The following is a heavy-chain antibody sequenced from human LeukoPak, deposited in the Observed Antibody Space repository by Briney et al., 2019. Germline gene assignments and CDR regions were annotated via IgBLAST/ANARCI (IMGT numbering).Heavy chain of an antibody. J-gene: IGHJ5*02. CDR3: ARGVGYCSSTSCYWWFDP. CDR2: TNSDGSST. D-gene: IGHD2-2*01. V-gene: IGHV3-74*01. CDR1: GFTFSSYW. Sequence: GGSLRLSRAASGFTFSSYWMHWVRQAPGKGLVWVSRTNSDGSSTNYADSVKGRFTISRGNAKKTLYLQMNSLRAEVRAVYYCARGVGYCSSTSCYWWFDPWGQGTLVTVSS.